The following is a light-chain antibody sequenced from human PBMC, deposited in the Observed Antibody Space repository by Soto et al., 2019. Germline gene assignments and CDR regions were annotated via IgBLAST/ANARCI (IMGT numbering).Light chain of an antibody. Sequence: QSALTQPPSVSAAPGQKVTISCSGSSSNIGNNYVSWYQQLPGTAPKLLIYDNNKRPSGIPDRFSGSKSGTSATLGITGPQTGDEADYYCGTWDSSLSAGVFGGGTKVTVL. J-gene: IGLJ3*02. CDR2: DNN. CDR3: GTWDSSLSAGV. CDR1: SSNIGNNY. V-gene: IGLV1-51*01.